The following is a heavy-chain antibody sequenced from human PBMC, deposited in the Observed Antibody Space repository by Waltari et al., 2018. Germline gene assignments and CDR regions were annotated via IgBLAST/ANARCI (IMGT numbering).Heavy chain of an antibody. CDR1: GFTFSSYS. D-gene: IGHD3-22*01. V-gene: IGHV3-48*01. CDR2: ISISSSTI. CDR3: ASSTYYYDSSGYTFDY. J-gene: IGHJ4*02. Sequence: EVQLVESGGGLVQPGGSLRLSCAASGFTFSSYSMNWVRQAPGKGLEWVSYISISSSTIYYADSVKGRFTISRDNAKNSLYLQMNSLRAEDTAVYYCASSTYYYDSSGYTFDYWGQGTLVTVSS.